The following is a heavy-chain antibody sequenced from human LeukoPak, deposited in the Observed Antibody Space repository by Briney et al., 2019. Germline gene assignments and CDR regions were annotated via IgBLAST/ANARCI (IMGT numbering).Heavy chain of an antibody. J-gene: IGHJ4*02. Sequence: KASETLSLTCTASGGSVSSGSYYWSWIRQPPGKGLEWIGYIYYSGSTNYNPSLKSRVTISVDTSKNQFSLKLSSVTAADTAVYYCARFTTYYDILTGYYTDYWGQGTLVTVSS. CDR1: GGSVSSGSYY. D-gene: IGHD3-9*01. V-gene: IGHV4-61*01. CDR2: IYYSGST. CDR3: ARFTTYYDILTGYYTDY.